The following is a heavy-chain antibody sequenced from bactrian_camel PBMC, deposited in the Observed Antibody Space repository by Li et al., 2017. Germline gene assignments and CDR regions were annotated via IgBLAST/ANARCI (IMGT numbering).Heavy chain of an antibody. CDR2: IRRSGGET. D-gene: IGHD2*01. J-gene: IGHJ7*01. CDR1: GHSRGSNC. V-gene: IGHV3-3*01. Sequence: HVQMVESGGGSVQTGGSLRLSCVVSGHSRGSNCVGWYRLPPGRAPAEREGIAAIRRSGGETWYAGSVKGRFTISQDSARNTVYLQIDSLKPEDTAMYYCGADFTGGVIGGGYCLSLYGMDYWGKGTQVTVS.